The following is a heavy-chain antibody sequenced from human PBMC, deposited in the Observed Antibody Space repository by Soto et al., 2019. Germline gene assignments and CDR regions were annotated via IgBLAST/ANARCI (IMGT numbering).Heavy chain of an antibody. J-gene: IGHJ5*02. CDR3: ERDPHEYWTSYWFDP. CDR2: INAGNGNT. D-gene: IGHD3-3*01. V-gene: IGHV1-3*01. Sequence: ASVKLSFKPSVYNFTGYRIHWVRHAPGQGLEWMGWINAGNGNTKYSPKFQGRVTITTDASTSTAYMELRRLRSDDTAVYYCERDPHEYWTSYWFDPWGQGTLVTVFS. CDR1: VYNFTGYR.